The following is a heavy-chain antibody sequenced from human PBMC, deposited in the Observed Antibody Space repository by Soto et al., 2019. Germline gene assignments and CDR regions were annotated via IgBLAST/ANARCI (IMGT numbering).Heavy chain of an antibody. CDR3: ATNYINVVRGVTPFDH. V-gene: IGHV3-48*02. Sequence: EVQLVESGGGLIQRGGSLRLSCVVSGFTLSMYSMNWVRQAPGKGLECISYISSTSSVIYYADSVKGRFTISRDNAKNSVYLQMNSLRDEDTAVYYCATNYINVVRGVTPFDHWGRGALVTVSS. CDR1: GFTLSMYS. CDR2: ISSTSSVI. D-gene: IGHD3-10*01. J-gene: IGHJ4*02.